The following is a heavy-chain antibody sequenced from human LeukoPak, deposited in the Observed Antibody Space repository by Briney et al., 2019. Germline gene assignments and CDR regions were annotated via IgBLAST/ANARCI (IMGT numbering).Heavy chain of an antibody. D-gene: IGHD6-13*01. J-gene: IGHJ6*03. CDR3: ARSYSSSWYITQYYYYMDV. CDR2: IYYSGST. CDR1: GGSISSYY. Sequence: PSETLSLTCTVSGGSISSYYWSWIRQPPGKGLEWIGYIYYSGSTNYNPSLKSRVTISVDTSKNQFSLKLSSVTAADTAVYYCARSYSSSWYITQYYYYMDVWGKETTVTVSS. V-gene: IGHV4-59*01.